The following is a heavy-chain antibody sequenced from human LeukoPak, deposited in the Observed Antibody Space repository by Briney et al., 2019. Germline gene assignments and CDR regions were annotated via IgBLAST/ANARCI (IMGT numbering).Heavy chain of an antibody. V-gene: IGHV1-2*02. CDR3: ARSPKWLRQENNWFDP. CDR1: GYTFTGYY. D-gene: IGHD5-12*01. J-gene: IGHJ5*02. CDR2: INPNSGGT. Sequence: GASVTVSCTASGYTFTGYYMHWVRQAPGQGLEWMGWINPNSGGTNYAQKFQGRVTMTRDTSISTAYMELSRLRSDDTAVYYCARSPKWLRQENNWFDPWGQGTLVTVSS.